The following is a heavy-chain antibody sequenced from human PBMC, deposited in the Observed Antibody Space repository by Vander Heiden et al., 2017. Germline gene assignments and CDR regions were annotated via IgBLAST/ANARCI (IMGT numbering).Heavy chain of an antibody. CDR1: GGSFSGYY. V-gene: IGHV4-34*01. CDR2: INHSGST. J-gene: IGHJ4*02. CDR3: ARFGSGSYGSFFDY. D-gene: IGHD3-10*01. Sequence: QVQLQQWGAGLLKPSETLSLTCAVHGGSFSGYYWSWIRQPPGKGLEWIGEINHSGSTNYNPSLKSRVTISVDTSKNQFSLKLSSVTAADTAVYYCARFGSGSYGSFFDYWGQGTLVTVSS.